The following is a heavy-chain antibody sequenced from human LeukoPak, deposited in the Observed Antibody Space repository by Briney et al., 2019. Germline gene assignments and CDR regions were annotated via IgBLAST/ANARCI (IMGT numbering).Heavy chain of an antibody. D-gene: IGHD1-26*01. CDR2: IYHSGST. V-gene: IGHV4-30-2*01. CDR1: GGSISSGGYY. CDR3: ARAGANKWELLH. J-gene: IGHJ4*02. Sequence: PSETLSLTCTVSGGSISSGGYYWSWIRQPPGKGLEWIGYIYHSGSTYYNPSLKSRVTISVDRSKNQFSLKLSSVTAADTAVYYCARAGANKWELLHWGQGTLVTVSS.